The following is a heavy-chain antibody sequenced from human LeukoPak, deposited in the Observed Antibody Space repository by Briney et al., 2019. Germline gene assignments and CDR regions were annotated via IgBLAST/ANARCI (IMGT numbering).Heavy chain of an antibody. Sequence: PGGSLRLSCATSGFTFSAYSMNWVRQAPGKGLEWVSSISGSSIYINYADSVKGRFTISSDNAKNSLYLQMNSLRAEDTAVYYCAKGIMVSPGKVYFDYWGQGTLVTVSS. CDR3: AKGIMVSPGKVYFDY. J-gene: IGHJ4*02. CDR2: ISGSSIYI. V-gene: IGHV3-21*04. D-gene: IGHD1-14*01. CDR1: GFTFSAYS.